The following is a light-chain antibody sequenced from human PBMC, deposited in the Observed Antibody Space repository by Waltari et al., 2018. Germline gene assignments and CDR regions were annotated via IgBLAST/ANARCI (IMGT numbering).Light chain of an antibody. CDR2: EVT. J-gene: IGLJ2*01. V-gene: IGLV2-14*01. Sequence: QSALTQPASVSGSPGQSITISCTGTSSDIGGYNYVSWYQHHPGKAPQRMIYEVTKRPSAVSYRFSGSKSGNTASLTISGLQAEDEANYFCSSYTSTSTLDVFGGGTKLTVL. CDR3: SSYTSTSTLDV. CDR1: SSDIGGYNY.